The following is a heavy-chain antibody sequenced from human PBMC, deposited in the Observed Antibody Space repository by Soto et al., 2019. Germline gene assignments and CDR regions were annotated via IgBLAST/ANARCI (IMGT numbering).Heavy chain of an antibody. V-gene: IGHV4-31*03. CDR3: ARAPGRRRDGYNRFDY. CDR2: IYYSGST. J-gene: IGHJ4*02. CDR1: GGSISSGGYY. Sequence: PSETLSLTCTVSGGSISSGGYYWSWIRQHPGKGLEWIGYIYYSGSTYYNPSLKSRVTISVDTSKNQFSLKLSSVTAADTAVYYCARAPGRRRDGYNRFDYWGQGTLVTVSS. D-gene: IGHD5-12*01.